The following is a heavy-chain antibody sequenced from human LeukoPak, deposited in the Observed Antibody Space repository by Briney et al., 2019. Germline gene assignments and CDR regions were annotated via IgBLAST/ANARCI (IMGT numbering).Heavy chain of an antibody. CDR2: ISWNSGSI. Sequence: GGSLRLSCAASGFTFDDYAMHWVRQAPGKGLEWVSGISWNSGSIGYADPVKGRFTISRDNAKNSLYLQMNSLRAEDTALYYCAKSYYYGSGSYYLFDYWGQGTLVTVSS. CDR1: GFTFDDYA. CDR3: AKSYYYGSGSYYLFDY. J-gene: IGHJ4*02. D-gene: IGHD3-10*01. V-gene: IGHV3-9*01.